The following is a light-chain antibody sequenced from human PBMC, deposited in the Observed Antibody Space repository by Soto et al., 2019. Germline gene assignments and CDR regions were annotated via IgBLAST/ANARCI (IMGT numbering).Light chain of an antibody. CDR1: SSNIGAGYD. Sequence: QSVLTQPPSVSGAPGQRVTISCTGSSSNIGAGYDVHWYQQLPRTAPKLLIYSNNNRPSGVPDRFSGSRSGTSASLAITGLQPEDEADYYCKSYDGGLGVSKIFGGWTQLTVL. CDR2: SNN. V-gene: IGLV1-40*01. CDR3: KSYDGGLGVSKI. J-gene: IGLJ2*01.